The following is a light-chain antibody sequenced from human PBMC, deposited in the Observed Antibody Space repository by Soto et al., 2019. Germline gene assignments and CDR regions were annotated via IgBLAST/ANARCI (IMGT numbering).Light chain of an antibody. J-gene: IGKJ5*01. Sequence: DIQMTQSPSSLFASVGDRVTLTCQATQDINIYLNWYQQKPGKAPNLLIYDASNLEIGVPSRFSGSGSGTHFTFTISSLQTEDIGTYYCQQYDILPITFGRGTRLE. CDR2: DAS. CDR1: QDINIY. V-gene: IGKV1-33*01. CDR3: QQYDILPIT.